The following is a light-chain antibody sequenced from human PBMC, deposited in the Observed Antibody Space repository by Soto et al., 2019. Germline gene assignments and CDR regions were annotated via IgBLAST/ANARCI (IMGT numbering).Light chain of an antibody. Sequence: APPSLPGPAGEPDSITWRFSKSHLDSNDGNTYLDWYLQKPGQSPQLXIYKPSCRASGVPDRFSGSGSGTDFTLKISRVEAEDVGVYYCMQRIEYPLTFGGGTKVDIK. CDR3: MQRIEYPLT. CDR2: KPS. CDR1: KSHLDSNDGNTY. J-gene: IGKJ4*01. V-gene: IGKV2-40*01.